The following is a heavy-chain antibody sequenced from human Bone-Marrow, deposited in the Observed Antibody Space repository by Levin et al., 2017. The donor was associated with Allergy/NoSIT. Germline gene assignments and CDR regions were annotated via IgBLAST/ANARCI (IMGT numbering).Heavy chain of an antibody. Sequence: GESLKISCKASGYTFTSYDMNWVRQAPGQGLEWMGILSPTGGGARYAQKFQGRVSMTRDTSTSTVYMQLSGLTSEDTAVYYCARDYGSGGFYYMDVWGEGTTVIVSS. CDR2: LSPTGGGA. J-gene: IGHJ6*03. D-gene: IGHD3-10*01. CDR3: ARDYGSGGFYYMDV. V-gene: IGHV1-46*01. CDR1: GYTFTSYD.